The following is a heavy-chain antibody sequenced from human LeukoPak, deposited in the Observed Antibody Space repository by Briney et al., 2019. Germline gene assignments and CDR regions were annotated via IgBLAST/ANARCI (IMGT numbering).Heavy chain of an antibody. V-gene: IGHV4-59*11. CDR3: ARGEMATIEDAFDI. CDR1: GGSISSHY. D-gene: IGHD5-24*01. Sequence: SETLSLTCTVSGGSISSHYWSWVRQSPGKGLEWIGYIYYSGSTNYNPSLKSRVTISVDTSKNQFSLKLSSVTAADTAVYYCARGEMATIEDAFDIWGQGTMVTVSS. J-gene: IGHJ3*02. CDR2: IYYSGST.